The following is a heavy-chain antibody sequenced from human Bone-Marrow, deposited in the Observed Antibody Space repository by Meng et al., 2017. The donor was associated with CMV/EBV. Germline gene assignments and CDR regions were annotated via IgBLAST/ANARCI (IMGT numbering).Heavy chain of an antibody. CDR3: AKIFPSGYYKYAMDV. CDR2: ISYGGST. Sequence: SETLSLTCTVSGASISSSSYFWDWIRQPPGKGLEWIGSISYGGSTYYNSSLKSRVTISVDMSKNQFTLKLSSVTAADTAVYDCAKIFPSGYYKYAMDVWGQGTTVTVSS. V-gene: IGHV4-39*06. CDR1: GASISSSSYF. D-gene: IGHD3-3*01. J-gene: IGHJ6*02.